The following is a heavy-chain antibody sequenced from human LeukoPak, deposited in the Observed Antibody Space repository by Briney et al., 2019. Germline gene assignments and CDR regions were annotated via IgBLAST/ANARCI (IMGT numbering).Heavy chain of an antibody. CDR2: INPNTGGT. J-gene: IGHJ3*02. CDR3: ARVGDGLNHGFDI. V-gene: IGHV1-2*06. Sequence: ASVKVSCKASGYTFTGYYMNWVRQAPGQGLEWMGRINPNTGGTNYAQNFQGSVTMTRDTSITTVYMELSRLRSDDTAVYYCARVGDGLNHGFDIWGQGTMVTVSS. D-gene: IGHD5-24*01. CDR1: GYTFTGYY.